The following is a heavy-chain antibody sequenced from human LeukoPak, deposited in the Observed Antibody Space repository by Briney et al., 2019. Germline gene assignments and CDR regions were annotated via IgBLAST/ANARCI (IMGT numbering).Heavy chain of an antibody. CDR3: ARGAPGRSCSGGSCSYFDY. CDR2: ISVYNGNT. D-gene: IGHD2-15*01. CDR1: GYTFTSYG. J-gene: IGHJ4*02. Sequence: ASVKVSCKASGYTFTSYGISWVRQAPGQGLEWMGWISVYNGNTNYAQKLQGRVTMTTDTSTSTAYMELRSLRSDDTAVYYCARGAPGRSCSGGSCSYFDYWGQGTLVTVSS. V-gene: IGHV1-18*01.